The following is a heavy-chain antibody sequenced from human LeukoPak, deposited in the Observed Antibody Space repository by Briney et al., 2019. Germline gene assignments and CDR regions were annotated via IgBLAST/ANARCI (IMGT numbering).Heavy chain of an antibody. Sequence: SETLSLTCTNSGGSIGSYNRSWIRQPAVKGQEWIGRIYTSGSTNYNPPPKSRVTMSVDTSKNQFSLKLSSVTAADTAVYYCASGVVVVVAATPYYYYMDVWGKGTTVTVSS. D-gene: IGHD2-15*01. CDR1: GGSIGSYN. V-gene: IGHV4-4*07. J-gene: IGHJ6*03. CDR2: IYTSGST. CDR3: ASGVVVVVAATPYYYYMDV.